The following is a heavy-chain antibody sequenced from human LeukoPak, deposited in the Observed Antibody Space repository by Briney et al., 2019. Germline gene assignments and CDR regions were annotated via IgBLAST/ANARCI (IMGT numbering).Heavy chain of an antibody. D-gene: IGHD2-8*01. Sequence: PGGSLRPSCAASGFTFSSYSMNWVRPAPGKGLEWGSSISSSSSYIYYADSVKGRFTISRDNAKNSLYLQMNSLRAEDTAVYYCAIYCTNGVCYTEDFDYWGQGTLVTVSS. V-gene: IGHV3-21*01. CDR1: GFTFSSYS. J-gene: IGHJ4*02. CDR3: AIYCTNGVCYTEDFDY. CDR2: ISSSSSYI.